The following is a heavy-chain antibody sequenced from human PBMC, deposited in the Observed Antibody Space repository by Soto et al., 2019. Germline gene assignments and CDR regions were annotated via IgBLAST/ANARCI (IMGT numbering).Heavy chain of an antibody. CDR3: ARGVSDRGNYYYYYYMDV. CDR2: INHSGST. CDR1: GGSFSGYY. Sequence: SETLSLTCAVYGGSFSGYYWSWIRQPPGKGLEWIGEINHSGSTNYNPSLKSRVTISVDTSKNQFSLKLSSVTAADTAVYYCARGVSDRGNYYYYYYMDVWGKGTTVTVSS. J-gene: IGHJ6*03. V-gene: IGHV4-34*01. D-gene: IGHD3-22*01.